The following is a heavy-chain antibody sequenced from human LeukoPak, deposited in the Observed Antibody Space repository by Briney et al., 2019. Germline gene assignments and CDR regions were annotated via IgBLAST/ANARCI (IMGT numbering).Heavy chain of an antibody. D-gene: IGHD1-26*01. V-gene: IGHV3-30-3*01. Sequence: GRSLRLSCAASGFTFSSYAVHWARQAPGKGLEWVAGISYDGSNKYYADSVKGRFTISRDNSKNTLYLQMNSLRAEDTVVYYCARDLARVGASPFDYWGQGTLVTVSS. J-gene: IGHJ4*02. CDR2: ISYDGSNK. CDR1: GFTFSSYA. CDR3: ARDLARVGASPFDY.